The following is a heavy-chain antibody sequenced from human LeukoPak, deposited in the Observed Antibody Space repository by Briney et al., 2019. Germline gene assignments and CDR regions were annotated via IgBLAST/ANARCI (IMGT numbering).Heavy chain of an antibody. J-gene: IGHJ4*02. V-gene: IGHV3-74*01. CDR3: ARAWCSGGSCPNGLNY. Sequence: GGSLRLSCAASGFTFSSYAMSWARQAPGKGLVWVSRINGDGRSTYYADSVKGRFTISRDNAKNTLYLQMNSLRAEDTAVYYCARAWCSGGSCPNGLNYWGQGALVTVSS. CDR1: GFTFSSYA. CDR2: INGDGRST. D-gene: IGHD2-15*01.